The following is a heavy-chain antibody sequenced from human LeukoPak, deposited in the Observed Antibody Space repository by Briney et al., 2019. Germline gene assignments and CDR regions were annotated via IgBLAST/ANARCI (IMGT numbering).Heavy chain of an antibody. Sequence: ASVKVSCKASGYTFTGYFMHWVRQAPGQGLDWMGWINPNTGGTKYAQKFQGRATMTRDTSIGTAYMELSTVTSDDTAVYFCARVHATGYFSLDLGYWGQGTLVTVSS. CDR3: ARVHATGYFSLDLGY. V-gene: IGHV1-2*02. CDR1: GYTFTGYF. D-gene: IGHD3-9*01. J-gene: IGHJ4*02. CDR2: INPNTGGT.